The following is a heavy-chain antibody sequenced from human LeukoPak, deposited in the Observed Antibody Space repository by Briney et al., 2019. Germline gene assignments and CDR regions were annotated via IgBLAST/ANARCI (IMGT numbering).Heavy chain of an antibody. V-gene: IGHV3-15*01. CDR1: GFTFSYGW. J-gene: IGHJ4*02. D-gene: IGHD5-12*01. Sequence: GSLRLSCVASGFTFSYGWMNWVRPAPGEGVGWVGRIKSKSDGGATDYTAPVKGRFTISRDDSENTLYLHMNSLGTEDTGVYYCYTVLVWGGYDAKETDKWGQGTLVTVSS. CDR3: YTVLVWGGYDAKETDK. CDR2: IKSKSDGGAT.